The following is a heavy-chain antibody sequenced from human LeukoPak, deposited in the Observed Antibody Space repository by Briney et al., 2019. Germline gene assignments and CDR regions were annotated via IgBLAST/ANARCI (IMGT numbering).Heavy chain of an antibody. V-gene: IGHV4-4*07. J-gene: IGHJ4*02. Sequence: SETLSLTCTVSGGSISSYYWSWIRQPAGKGLEWIGRIYTSGSTNYNPSLKSRVTMSVDTSKNQFSLKLSSVTAAGTAVYYCARDNYCSSTSCYYFDYWGQGTLVTVSS. CDR2: IYTSGST. CDR3: ARDNYCSSTSCYYFDY. CDR1: GGSISSYY. D-gene: IGHD2-2*01.